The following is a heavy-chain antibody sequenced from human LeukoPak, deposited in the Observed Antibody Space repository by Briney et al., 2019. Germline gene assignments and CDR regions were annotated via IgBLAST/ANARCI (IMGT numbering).Heavy chain of an antibody. CDR3: ARDQLAVAGTTWFDP. J-gene: IGHJ5*02. Sequence: ASVKVSCKASGYTFTSYGISWVRQATGQGLEWMGWISAYNGNTNYAQKLQGRVTMTTDTSTSTAYMELRSLRSDDTAVYYCARDQLAVAGTTWFDPWGQGTLVTVSS. CDR1: GYTFTSYG. CDR2: ISAYNGNT. D-gene: IGHD6-19*01. V-gene: IGHV1-18*01.